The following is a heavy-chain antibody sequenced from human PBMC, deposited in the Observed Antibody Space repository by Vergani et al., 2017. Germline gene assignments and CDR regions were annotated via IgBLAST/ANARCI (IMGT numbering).Heavy chain of an antibody. CDR2: IYSGDET. CDR3: ARGNYYGSGTYVDP. D-gene: IGHD3-10*01. CDR1: GSTVRGNY. J-gene: IGHJ5*02. V-gene: IGHV3-66*02. Sequence: EVQLVESGGGLVKPGGSLRLSCAASGSTVRGNYMTWVRQAPGKGLEWVSHIYSGDETYYADSVKGRVTISRDTSKNTLHLQIINLRVEDTAVYYCARGNYYGSGTYVDPWGQGTLVTVSS.